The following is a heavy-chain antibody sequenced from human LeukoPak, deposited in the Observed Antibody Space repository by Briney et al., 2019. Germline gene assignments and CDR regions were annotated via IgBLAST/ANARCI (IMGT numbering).Heavy chain of an antibody. V-gene: IGHV3-11*06. D-gene: IGHD4-23*01. CDR3: ATTNDIGNYYFDF. CDR1: GFTFSDYY. CDR2: ISGNSGYT. Sequence: PGGSLRLSCAASGFTFSDYYMSRIRQAPGKGLEWVSYISGNSGYTNYADSVKGRFTISRDNAKNSLFLHMNSLRPEDTALYYCATTNDIGNYYFDFWGQGSLVTVSS. J-gene: IGHJ4*02.